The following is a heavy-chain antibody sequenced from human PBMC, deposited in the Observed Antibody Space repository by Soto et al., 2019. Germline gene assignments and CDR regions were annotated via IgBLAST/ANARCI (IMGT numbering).Heavy chain of an antibody. D-gene: IGHD3-10*01. V-gene: IGHV5-51*01. CDR1: GYSFANYW. J-gene: IGHJ6*02. CDR2: IYPGDSDT. Sequence: PXEFLKICCQGYGYSFANYWLAWVRQIPGKGLEWVGVIYPGDSDTRYSPSFRGQVTISADKSISHVYLQWSSLKASDTAMYYCARNRLRQYYYGMDVWGQGTTVTVSS. CDR3: ARNRLRQYYYGMDV.